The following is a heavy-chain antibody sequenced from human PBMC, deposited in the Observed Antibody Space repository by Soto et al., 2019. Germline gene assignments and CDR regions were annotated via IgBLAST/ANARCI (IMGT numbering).Heavy chain of an antibody. CDR2: ISSSGSDT. D-gene: IGHD5-12*01. CDR1: GFTFSDYY. Sequence: QVQLVESGGGLVKPGGCLRLSCAASGFTFSDYYMSWIRQAPGKGLEWVSYISSSGSDTNYADSMKGRFTVSRDNAKNSLYLQMNSLRAEDTAVYYCARSLRGYSGYSGYWGQGTLVTVSS. CDR3: ARSLRGYSGYSGY. V-gene: IGHV3-11*05. J-gene: IGHJ4*02.